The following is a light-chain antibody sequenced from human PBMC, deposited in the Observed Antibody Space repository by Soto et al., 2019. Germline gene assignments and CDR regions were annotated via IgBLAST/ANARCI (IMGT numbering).Light chain of an antibody. CDR1: SSDVGGYNY. CDR3: SSYAGSTNLGV. V-gene: IGLV2-8*01. Sequence: QSALTQPPSASGSRGQSVTISCTGTSSDVGGYNYVSWYQQHPGKAPKLMIYEVSKRPSGVPDRFSGSKSGNTASLTVSGLQPEDEADYYCSSYAGSTNLGVFGGGTQVTVL. J-gene: IGLJ3*02. CDR2: EVS.